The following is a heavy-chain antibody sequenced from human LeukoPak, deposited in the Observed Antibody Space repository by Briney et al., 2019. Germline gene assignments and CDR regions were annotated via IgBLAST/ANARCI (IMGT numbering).Heavy chain of an antibody. V-gene: IGHV3-30*18. CDR3: AKPPMVRGVSYGMDV. Sequence: PGRSLRLSCAASGFTFSSYGMHWVRQAPGKGLEWVAVISYDGSNKYYADSVKGRFTISRDNSKNTLYLQMNSLRAEDTAVYYCAKPPMVRGVSYGMDVWGQGTTVTVSS. J-gene: IGHJ6*02. CDR2: ISYDGSNK. D-gene: IGHD3-10*01. CDR1: GFTFSSYG.